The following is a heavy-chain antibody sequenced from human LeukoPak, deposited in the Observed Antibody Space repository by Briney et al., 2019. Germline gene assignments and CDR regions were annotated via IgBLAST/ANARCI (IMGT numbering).Heavy chain of an antibody. CDR1: GYTFTNYD. CDR3: ARVNHKQELPFDF. J-gene: IGHJ4*02. Sequence: ASVKVSCQAAGYTFTNYDINWVRQATGQGLEWMGWMNPNSGNTGYAQKFQGRVTITRDTSISTAYMELSSLRSEDTAVYYCARVNHKQELPFDFWGQGALVTVSS. D-gene: IGHD1-7*01. CDR2: MNPNSGNT. V-gene: IGHV1-8*03.